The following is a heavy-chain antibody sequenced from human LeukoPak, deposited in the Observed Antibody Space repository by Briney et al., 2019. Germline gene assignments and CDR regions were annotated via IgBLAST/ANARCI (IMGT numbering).Heavy chain of an antibody. Sequence: ASVKVSCKASGYTFTGYYMHWVRQAPGQGLEWMGWINPNSGGTNYAQKFQGRVTMTRDTSISTAYMELSRLRSDDTAVYYCALRAVYYCDSSGDDAFDIWGQGTMVAVSS. CDR1: GYTFTGYY. J-gene: IGHJ3*02. CDR3: ALRAVYYCDSSGDDAFDI. V-gene: IGHV1-2*02. D-gene: IGHD3-22*01. CDR2: INPNSGGT.